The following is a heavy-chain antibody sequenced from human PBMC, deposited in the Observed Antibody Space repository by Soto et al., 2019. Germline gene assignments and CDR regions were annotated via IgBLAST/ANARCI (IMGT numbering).Heavy chain of an antibody. Sequence: EVQLVESGGGLVQPGGSLRLSCAASGFTFSSYWMHWVRQAPGKGLVWVSRINSDGSSTSYADSVKGRFTISRDKAKNTLYLQMNSLRAEDTAVYYCARDGGESICTNGVCYWVGNWFDPWGQGTLVTVSS. V-gene: IGHV3-74*01. D-gene: IGHD2-8*01. CDR1: GFTFSSYW. J-gene: IGHJ5*02. CDR3: ARDGGESICTNGVCYWVGNWFDP. CDR2: INSDGSST.